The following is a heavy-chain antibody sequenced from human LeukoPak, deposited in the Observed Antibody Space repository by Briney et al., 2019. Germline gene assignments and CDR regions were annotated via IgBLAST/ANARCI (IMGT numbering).Heavy chain of an antibody. CDR3: ARVATNDRRNAFDI. V-gene: IGHV3-64*01. Sequence: GGSLRLSCAASGFTFTSYAMHWVRQAPGKGLEFVSAITNNGSLTYYANSVKGRFTISRDNPKNTPYLQMGSLRAEDMAVYYCARVATNDRRNAFDIWGQGTMVTVSS. J-gene: IGHJ3*02. CDR2: ITNNGSLT. CDR1: GFTFTSYA. D-gene: IGHD2-8*01.